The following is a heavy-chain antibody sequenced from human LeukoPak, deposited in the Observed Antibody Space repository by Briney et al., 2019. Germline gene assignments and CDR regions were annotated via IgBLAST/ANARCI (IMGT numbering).Heavy chain of an antibody. D-gene: IGHD5-24*01. J-gene: IGHJ4*02. CDR1: GFTFSTHS. Sequence: NPGRSLRLSCAASGFTFSTHSMSWVRQSPGKGLEWVSSISSGSSHIYYADSMKGRFTISRDNAKNTLFLQMNSLRAEDTSVYYCARDFRTQLDGYSPPYHFDYWGQGALVTVSS. CDR2: ISSGSSHI. V-gene: IGHV3-21*01. CDR3: ARDFRTQLDGYSPPYHFDY.